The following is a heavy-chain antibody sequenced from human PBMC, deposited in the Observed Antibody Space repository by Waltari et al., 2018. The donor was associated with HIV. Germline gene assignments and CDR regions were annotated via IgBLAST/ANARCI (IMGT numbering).Heavy chain of an antibody. Sequence: QVQLQESGPGLVKPSETLSLTCTVPGGSISSYYWSWLRQPPGKGLEWIGYIYYSGSTNYNPSLKSRVTISVDTSKNQFSLKLSSVTAADTAVYYCARDRDFWSGHYYYYGMDVWGQGTTVTVSS. CDR1: GGSISSYY. CDR2: IYYSGST. V-gene: IGHV4-59*01. D-gene: IGHD3-3*01. J-gene: IGHJ6*02. CDR3: ARDRDFWSGHYYYYGMDV.